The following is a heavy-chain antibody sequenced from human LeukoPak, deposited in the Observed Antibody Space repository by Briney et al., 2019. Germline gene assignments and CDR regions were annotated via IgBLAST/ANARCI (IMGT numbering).Heavy chain of an antibody. Sequence: PGGSLRLSCAASGYTFSNAWMSWVRQAPGKGLEWVGRIKSKTDGGTTDYAAPVKGRFTISRDDSKNTLYLQMNSLKTEGTAVYYCTTGDPMVRGVLDYWGQGTLVTVSS. V-gene: IGHV3-15*01. CDR3: TTGDPMVRGVLDY. CDR2: IKSKTDGGTT. J-gene: IGHJ4*02. D-gene: IGHD3-10*01. CDR1: GYTFSNAW.